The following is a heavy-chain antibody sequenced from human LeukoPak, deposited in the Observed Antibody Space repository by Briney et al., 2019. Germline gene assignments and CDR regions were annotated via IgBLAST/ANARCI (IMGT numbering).Heavy chain of an antibody. V-gene: IGHV1-8*01. CDR1: GYTFTSSD. CDR2: IIPNSGRT. CDR3: ARGRAGLAAAGKYDY. Sequence: ASVNVSCKASGYTFTSSDLNWVRQAAGQGLEWMGWIIPNSGRTGYAQKFQGRVTMTAKTSISTAYMELSSLTFDDTAVYYCARGRAGLAAAGKYDYWGQGTLITVSS. D-gene: IGHD6-13*01. J-gene: IGHJ4*02.